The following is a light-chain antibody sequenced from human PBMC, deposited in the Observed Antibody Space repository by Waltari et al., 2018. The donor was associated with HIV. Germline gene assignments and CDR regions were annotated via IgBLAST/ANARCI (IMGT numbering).Light chain of an antibody. CDR3: QAWDSSTYV. CDR2: EDS. V-gene: IGLV3-1*01. J-gene: IGLJ1*01. CDR1: KLGDKY. Sequence: SYELTQPPSVSVSPGQTASITCSGDKLGDKYVCRYQQKPGQSPVLVIYEDSKRPSGIPERFSGSNSGNTATLTISGTQAMDEADYYCQAWDSSTYVFGTGTKVTVL.